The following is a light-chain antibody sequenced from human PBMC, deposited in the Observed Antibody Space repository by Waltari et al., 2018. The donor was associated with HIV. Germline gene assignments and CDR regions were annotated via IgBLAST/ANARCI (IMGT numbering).Light chain of an antibody. J-gene: IGLJ2*01. Sequence: SYVLTQPPSASAAPGQTARRTCGGNTLGNKSEHWYQQKPGQAPVLVVNDDSERPSGIPERFSGSNSGNTATLTISRVEAGDEADYFCQVWDSSSDLVVFGGGTKLTVL. CDR2: DDS. CDR3: QVWDSSSDLVV. V-gene: IGLV3-21*02. CDR1: TLGNKS.